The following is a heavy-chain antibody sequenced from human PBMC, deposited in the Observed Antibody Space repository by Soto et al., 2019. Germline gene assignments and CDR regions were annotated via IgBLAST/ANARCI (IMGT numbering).Heavy chain of an antibody. CDR2: IWYDGSNK. Sequence: SWGSLRFSCASPGFTFSIYGRHWVGQAPGKGLEWVAVIWYDGSNKYYADSVKGRFTISRDNSKNTLYLQMNSLRAEDTAAYYCARGAHIVVVVAAIDYWGQGTMVTVSS. CDR3: ARGAHIVVVVAAIDY. J-gene: IGHJ4*02. D-gene: IGHD2-15*01. V-gene: IGHV3-33*01. CDR1: GFTFSIYG.